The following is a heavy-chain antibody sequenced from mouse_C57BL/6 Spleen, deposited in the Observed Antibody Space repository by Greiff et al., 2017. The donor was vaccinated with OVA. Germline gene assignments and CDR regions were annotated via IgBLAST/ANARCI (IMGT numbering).Heavy chain of an antibody. J-gene: IGHJ4*01. CDR2: IYPRSGNT. CDR3: ARSVTTDYYAMDY. CDR1: GYTFTSYG. V-gene: IGHV1-81*01. D-gene: IGHD2-1*01. Sequence: QVHVKQSGAELARPGASVKLSCKASGYTFTSYGISWVKQRTGQGLEWIGEIYPRSGNTYYNEKFKGKATLTADKSSSTAYMELRSLTSEDSAVYVCARSVTTDYYAMDYWGQGTSVTVSS.